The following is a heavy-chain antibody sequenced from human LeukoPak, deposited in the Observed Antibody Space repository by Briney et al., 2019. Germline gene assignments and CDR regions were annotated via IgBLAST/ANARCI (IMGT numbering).Heavy chain of an antibody. Sequence: ASVKVSCKASGYTFTGYYTHWVRQAPGQGLEWMGWINPNSGGTNYAQKFQGRVTMTRDTSISTAYMELSRLRSDDTAVYYCARVLSRGSGSYFDYWGQGTLVTVSS. CDR1: GYTFTGYY. V-gene: IGHV1-2*02. CDR3: ARVLSRGSGSYFDY. CDR2: INPNSGGT. J-gene: IGHJ4*02. D-gene: IGHD3-10*01.